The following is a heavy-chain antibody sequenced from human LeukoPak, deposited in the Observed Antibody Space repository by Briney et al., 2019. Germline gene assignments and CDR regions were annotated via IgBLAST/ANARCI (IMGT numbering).Heavy chain of an antibody. CDR3: ARLGHGGHYIDY. CDR1: GFTFSDYY. V-gene: IGHV3-11*01. D-gene: IGHD4-23*01. CDR2: ISSSGSTI. J-gene: IGHJ4*02. Sequence: PGGSLRLSCAASGFTFSDYYMSWLRQAPGKGLEWVSYISSSGSTIYYADSVKVRFTISRDNAKKSLFLQMNNLRAEDTAVYYCARLGHGGHYIDYWGTGTQVTVSS.